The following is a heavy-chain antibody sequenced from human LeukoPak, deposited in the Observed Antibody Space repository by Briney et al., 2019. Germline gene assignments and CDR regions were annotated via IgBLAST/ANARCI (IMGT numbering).Heavy chain of an antibody. V-gene: IGHV3-33*01. Sequence: PGGSLRLSCAASGFTFSSYGMHWVRQAPGKGLEWVAVIWYDGSNKYYADSVKGRFTISRDNSKNTLYLQMNSLRAEDTAVYYCARAGRDYGDYRLLDYWGQGTLVTVSS. CDR2: IWYDGSNK. D-gene: IGHD4-17*01. J-gene: IGHJ4*02. CDR1: GFTFSSYG. CDR3: ARAGRDYGDYRLLDY.